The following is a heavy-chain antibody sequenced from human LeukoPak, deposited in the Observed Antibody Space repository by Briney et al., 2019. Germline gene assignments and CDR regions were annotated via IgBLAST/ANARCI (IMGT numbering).Heavy chain of an antibody. Sequence: ASVKVFCKASGYTFTSYAMNWVRQAPGQGLEWMGWINTNTGNPTYAQGFTGRFVFSLDTSVSTAYLQISSLKAEDTAVYYCARSMPPNNYGDYGFIGYWGQGTLVTVSS. CDR1: GYTFTSYA. J-gene: IGHJ4*02. V-gene: IGHV7-4-1*02. D-gene: IGHD4-17*01. CDR2: INTNTGNP. CDR3: ARSMPPNNYGDYGFIGY.